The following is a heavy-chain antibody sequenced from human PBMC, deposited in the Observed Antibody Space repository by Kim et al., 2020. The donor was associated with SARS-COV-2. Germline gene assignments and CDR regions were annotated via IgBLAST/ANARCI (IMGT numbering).Heavy chain of an antibody. CDR2: ITAGGDIT. J-gene: IGHJ4*02. Sequence: GGSLRLSCAVSGLTFSTYAFSWVRQAPGAGLEWVSTITAGGDITYFADSVKGRFTVSRDDSRNTVFLQLNSLRAEDTGRYPFAKHLIKLEIEAPPVAIAVDFLDYWSQGSLVTVS. CDR1: GLTFSTYA. D-gene: IGHD2-2*02. CDR3: AKHLIKLEIEAPPVAIAVDFLDY. V-gene: IGHV3-23*01.